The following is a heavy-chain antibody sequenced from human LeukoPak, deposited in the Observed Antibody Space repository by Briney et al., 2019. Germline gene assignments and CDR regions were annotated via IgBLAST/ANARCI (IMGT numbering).Heavy chain of an antibody. D-gene: IGHD2-15*01. CDR3: TRGLTGYCSGGSCYDGDY. V-gene: IGHV3-21*01. CDR1: GYTFSSYS. CDR2: ISSSGSYI. J-gene: IGHJ4*02. Sequence: GGSLRLSCAASGYTFSSYSMNWVRQAPGKGLEWVSSISSSGSYIYYADSVKGRFTISRDNAKNSLYLQMNSLRAEDTAVYYCTRGLTGYCSGGSCYDGDYWGQGTLVTVSS.